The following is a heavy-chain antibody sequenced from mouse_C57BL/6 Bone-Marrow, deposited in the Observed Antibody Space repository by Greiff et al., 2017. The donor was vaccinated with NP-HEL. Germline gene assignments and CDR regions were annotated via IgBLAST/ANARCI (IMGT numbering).Heavy chain of an antibody. CDR3: ARGDGYYEGCYYYAMDY. Sequence: QVQLQQPGAELVKPGASVKLSCKASGYTFTSYWMHWVKQRPGQGLEWIGMIHPNSGSTNYNEKFKSKATLTVDKSSSTAYMQLSSLTSEDSAVYYCARGDGYYEGCYYYAMDYWGQGTSVTVSS. CDR1: GYTFTSYW. CDR2: IHPNSGST. V-gene: IGHV1-64*01. J-gene: IGHJ4*01. D-gene: IGHD2-3*01.